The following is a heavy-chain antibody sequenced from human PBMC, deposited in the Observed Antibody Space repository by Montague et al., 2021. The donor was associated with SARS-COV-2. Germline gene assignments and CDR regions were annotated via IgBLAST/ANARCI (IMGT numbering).Heavy chain of an antibody. Sequence: SLRLSCAASGFTFSSYSMNWVRQAPGKGLEWVSSISSSSSYIYYADPVKGRFTISRDNAKNSPYLQMNSLRAEDTAVYYCARDPYYDILTGYYDYWGQGTLVTVSS. J-gene: IGHJ4*02. V-gene: IGHV3-21*01. D-gene: IGHD3-9*01. CDR3: ARDPYYDILTGYYDY. CDR2: ISSSSSYI. CDR1: GFTFSSYS.